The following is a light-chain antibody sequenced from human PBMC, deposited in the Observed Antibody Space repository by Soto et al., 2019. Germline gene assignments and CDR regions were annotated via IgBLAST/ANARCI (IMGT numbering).Light chain of an antibody. CDR3: QHYNSYSEA. Sequence: DIQMTQSPSSLSASVGDRVTITCRASQSVSSYLNWYQHKPGKAPKLLIYAASSLQSGVPSRFSGSGSGTDFTLTISSLQPDDFATYYCQHYNSYSEAFGQGTKV. CDR2: AAS. J-gene: IGKJ1*01. V-gene: IGKV1-39*01. CDR1: QSVSSY.